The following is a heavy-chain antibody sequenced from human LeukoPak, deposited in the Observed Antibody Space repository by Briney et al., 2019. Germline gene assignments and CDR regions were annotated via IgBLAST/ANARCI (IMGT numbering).Heavy chain of an antibody. CDR3: ARDRMAAAGTVDY. V-gene: IGHV3-74*01. D-gene: IGHD6-13*01. Sequence: GGSLRLSCAASGFTFSSYWMHWVRQAPGKGLVWVSRINSDGSSTSYANSVKGRFTISRDNAKNTLYLQMNSLRAEDTAVYYCARDRMAAAGTVDYWGQGTLVTVSS. J-gene: IGHJ4*02. CDR2: INSDGSST. CDR1: GFTFSSYW.